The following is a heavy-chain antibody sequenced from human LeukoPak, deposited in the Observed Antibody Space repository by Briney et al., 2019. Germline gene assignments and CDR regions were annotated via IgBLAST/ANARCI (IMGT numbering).Heavy chain of an antibody. V-gene: IGHV3-7*01. J-gene: IGHJ4*02. CDR3: ARDSVIYGY. D-gene: IGHD3/OR15-3a*01. CDR1: GFTFSSYV. CDR2: IKQDGSEK. Sequence: GRSLRLSCAASGFTFSSYVMHWVRQAPGKGLEWAANIKQDGSEKHYVDSVKGRFTVSRDNAKNSLYLQMSSLRAEDTAVYYCARDSVIYGYWGQGTLVTVSS.